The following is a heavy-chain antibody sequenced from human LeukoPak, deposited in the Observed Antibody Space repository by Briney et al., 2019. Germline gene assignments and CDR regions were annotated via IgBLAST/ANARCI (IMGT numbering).Heavy chain of an antibody. J-gene: IGHJ4*02. CDR3: ARERGYNYGYSDY. D-gene: IGHD5-18*01. CDR2: ISYDGSNK. V-gene: IGHV3-30-3*01. Sequence: GRSLRLSCAASRFTFSSYAIHWVRQPPGKGLEWVALISYDGSNKYYGDSVKGRFTISRDNSKNSLYLQMNSLRDEDTAVYYCARERGYNYGYSDYWGQGTLVTVSS. CDR1: RFTFSSYA.